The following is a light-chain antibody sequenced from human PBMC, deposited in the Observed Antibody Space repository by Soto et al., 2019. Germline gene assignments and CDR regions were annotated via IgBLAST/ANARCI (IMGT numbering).Light chain of an antibody. J-gene: IGLJ1*01. Sequence: QSALTQPASVSGSLGQSITISCTGTSSDVGGYNYVCWYQQHPGKAPKLMIYEVSNRPSGIANRYSGSNSGNTASLNISGLQSEDDVDYYCSSYTSTSTRLFVTGTKLTVL. V-gene: IGLV2-14*01. CDR2: EVS. CDR3: SSYTSTSTRL. CDR1: SSDVGGYNY.